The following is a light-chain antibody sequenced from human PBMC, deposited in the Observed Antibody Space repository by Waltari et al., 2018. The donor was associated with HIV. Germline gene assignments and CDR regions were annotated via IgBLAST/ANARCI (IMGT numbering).Light chain of an antibody. V-gene: IGLV2-8*01. CDR1: SSDVGAYNY. Sequence: QSALTHPPSASVSPRQSFTLSFAGTSSDVGAYNYVSLYQQHPGKAPKLRIYEVSKRPAGVPDRFSGSKSGNTASLSVSGLQAEDEADYYCSSYAGNKNFVLFGGGTKLTGL. CDR2: EVS. CDR3: SSYAGNKNFVL. J-gene: IGLJ3*02.